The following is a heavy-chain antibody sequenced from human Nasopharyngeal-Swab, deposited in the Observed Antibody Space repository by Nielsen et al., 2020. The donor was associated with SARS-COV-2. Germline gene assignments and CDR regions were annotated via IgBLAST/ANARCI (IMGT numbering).Heavy chain of an antibody. V-gene: IGHV4-38-2*01. D-gene: IGHD3-10*01. Sequence: SETLSLTCAISGDSITSYHCGWIRKPPGKGLEWIGSMYNSGHTYTNPSLKSRVTISLDTSKNQLSLKLTSVSAADTAGYYCARHLSDLDSQMVPWFDPWGQGPLVTVSS. J-gene: IGHJ5*02. CDR3: ARHLSDLDSQMVPWFDP. CDR1: GDSITSYH. CDR2: MYNSGHT.